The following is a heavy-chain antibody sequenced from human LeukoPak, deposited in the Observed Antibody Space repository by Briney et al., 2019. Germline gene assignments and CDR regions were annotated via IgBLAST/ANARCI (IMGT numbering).Heavy chain of an antibody. Sequence: PGGSLRLSCAASGFTFSSYGMHWVRQAPGKGLEWVAVTWYDGSNKYYADSVKGRFTISRDNSKNTLYLQMNSLRAEDTAVYYCARDYGDYASHFDYWGQGTLVTVSS. V-gene: IGHV3-33*01. CDR1: GFTFSSYG. CDR2: TWYDGSNK. CDR3: ARDYGDYASHFDY. D-gene: IGHD4-17*01. J-gene: IGHJ4*02.